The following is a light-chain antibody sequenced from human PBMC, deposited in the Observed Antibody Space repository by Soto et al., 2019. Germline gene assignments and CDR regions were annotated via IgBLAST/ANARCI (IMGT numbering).Light chain of an antibody. Sequence: QSALTQPRSVSGSPGQSVTISCTRTSSDVGASNYVSWYQQHPGKAPKLMIYDVDKRPSGVPDRFSGSKSGNTASLTISGLQAEDEADYYCCSYAGTYAFGVFGGGTKLTVL. CDR3: CSYAGTYAFGV. CDR1: SSDVGASNY. J-gene: IGLJ3*02. V-gene: IGLV2-11*01. CDR2: DVD.